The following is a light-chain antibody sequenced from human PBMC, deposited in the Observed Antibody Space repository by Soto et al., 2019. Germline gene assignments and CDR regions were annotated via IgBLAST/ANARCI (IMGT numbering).Light chain of an antibody. V-gene: IGKV1-5*01. CDR1: QSIGTW. CDR3: QQYNSYSRA. CDR2: DAS. J-gene: IGKJ1*01. Sequence: DIQMTQSPSTLSASVGDRVTITCRASQSIGTWLAWYQHKPGRALKLLIYDASTLEGGVPSRFSGSRSGTEFTFTISSLQPDDFATYYCQQYNSYSRAFGQGTKVDIK.